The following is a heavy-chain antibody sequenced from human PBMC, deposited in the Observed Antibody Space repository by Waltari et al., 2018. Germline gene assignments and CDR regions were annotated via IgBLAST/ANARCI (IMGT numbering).Heavy chain of an antibody. Sequence: QVQLQQWGAGLLKPSETLSLTCAVYGGSFSGYYWSWIRQPPGKGLEWIGEINHSGSTNYNPSLKSRVTRSVDTSKNQFSLKLSSVTAADTAVYYCARGGAFVAVAAWRVGYGMDVWGQGTTVTVSS. J-gene: IGHJ6*02. CDR3: ARGGAFVAVAAWRVGYGMDV. V-gene: IGHV4-34*01. D-gene: IGHD6-19*01. CDR2: INHSGST. CDR1: GGSFSGYY.